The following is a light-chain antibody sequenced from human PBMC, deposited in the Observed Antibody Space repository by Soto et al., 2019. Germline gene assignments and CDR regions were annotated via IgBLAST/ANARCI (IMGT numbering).Light chain of an antibody. CDR1: ESLTSAY. Sequence: EIVLTQSPGTLSLSPGERATLSCRASESLTSAYLVWYQQKPGQAPRLLIYGASRRATGIPDRFSGSGSGTDFILTISRLEPEDFAVYYCQHYDNSPPSVTFGPGTKVDIK. J-gene: IGKJ3*01. CDR3: QHYDNSPPSVT. CDR2: GAS. V-gene: IGKV3-20*01.